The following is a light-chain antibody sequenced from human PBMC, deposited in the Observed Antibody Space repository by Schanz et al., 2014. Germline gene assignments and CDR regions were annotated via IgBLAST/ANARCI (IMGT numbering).Light chain of an antibody. J-gene: IGLJ2*01. CDR3: SAWDDSLSGPV. V-gene: IGLV1-47*02. CDR2: NNY. Sequence: QSVLTQPPSASGTPGQRVTISCSGSSSNIGSNYVYWYQHLPGTAPKLLIYNNYQRPSGVPDRFSGSKSGTSVSLAISGLRSEDEADYYCSAWDDSLSGPVFGGGTKLTVL. CDR1: SSNIGSNY.